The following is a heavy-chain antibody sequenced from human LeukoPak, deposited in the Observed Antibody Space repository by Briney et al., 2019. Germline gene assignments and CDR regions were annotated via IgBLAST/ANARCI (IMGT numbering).Heavy chain of an antibody. CDR3: ARDYDSRFRYFVINYYYYMDV. Sequence: GSSVKVSCKASGGTFSSYAISWVRQAPGQGLEWMGGIIPIFGTANYAQKFQGRVTITTDESTSTAYMELSSLRSEDTAVYYRARDYDSRFRYFVINYYYYMDVWGKGTTVTVSS. D-gene: IGHD3-9*01. CDR2: IIPIFGTA. V-gene: IGHV1-69*05. CDR1: GGTFSSYA. J-gene: IGHJ6*03.